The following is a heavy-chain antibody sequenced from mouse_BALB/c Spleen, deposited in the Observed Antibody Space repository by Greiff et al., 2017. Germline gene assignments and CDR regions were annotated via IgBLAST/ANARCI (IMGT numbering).Heavy chain of an antibody. J-gene: IGHJ2*01. D-gene: IGHD1-3*01. Sequence: EVKLQESGPGLVKPSQSLSLTCSVTGYSITSGYYWNWIRQFPGNKLEWMGYISYDGSNNYNPSLKNRISITRDTSKNQFFLKLNSVTTEDTATYYCARTPAQLCFDYWGQGTTLTVSS. CDR2: ISYDGSN. CDR1: GYSITSGYY. V-gene: IGHV3-6*02. CDR3: ARTPAQLCFDY.